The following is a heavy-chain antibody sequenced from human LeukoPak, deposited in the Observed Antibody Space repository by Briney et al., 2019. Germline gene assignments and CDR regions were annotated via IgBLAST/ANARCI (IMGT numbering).Heavy chain of an antibody. J-gene: IGHJ3*02. CDR1: GFTFSGYW. CDR2: INGDGSRT. V-gene: IGHV3-74*01. CDR3: ARGGSSYGPATLGALDI. D-gene: IGHD5-18*01. Sequence: GGSLRLSCAASGFTFSGYWMHWVRQAPGKGLVWVSRINGDGSRTNYEDSVKGRFTISRDNAKNTLYLQMNSLRPEHASVYYCARGGSSYGPATLGALDIWGQGTMVPVSS.